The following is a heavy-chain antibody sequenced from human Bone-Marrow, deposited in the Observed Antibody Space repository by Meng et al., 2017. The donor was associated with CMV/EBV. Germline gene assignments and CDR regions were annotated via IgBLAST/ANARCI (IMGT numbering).Heavy chain of an antibody. CDR3: ARHCSSTSCYDY. Sequence: GESLKISCAASGFTFDDYAMHWVRQAPGKGLEWVAVIWYDGSNKYYADSVKGRFTISRDNSKNTLYLQMNSLRAEDTAVYYCARHCSSTSCYDYWGQGTLVTVSS. CDR1: GFTFDDYA. D-gene: IGHD2-2*01. CDR2: IWYDGSNK. V-gene: IGHV3-33*08. J-gene: IGHJ4*02.